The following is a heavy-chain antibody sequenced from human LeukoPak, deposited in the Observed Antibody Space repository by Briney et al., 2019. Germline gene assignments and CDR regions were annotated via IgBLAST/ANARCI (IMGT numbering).Heavy chain of an antibody. V-gene: IGHV3-23*01. Sequence: GGTLRLSCAASGFTFSSYGMSWVRQAPGKGLEWVSAISGSGGRTSYADSVKGRFTISRDNSKNTLYLQMNSLRAEDTAVYYCAKDLGYDYVRGEGNLYDYRGQGTLVTVSS. J-gene: IGHJ4*02. D-gene: IGHD3-16*01. CDR3: AKDLGYDYVRGEGNLYDY. CDR1: GFTFSSYG. CDR2: ISGSGGRT.